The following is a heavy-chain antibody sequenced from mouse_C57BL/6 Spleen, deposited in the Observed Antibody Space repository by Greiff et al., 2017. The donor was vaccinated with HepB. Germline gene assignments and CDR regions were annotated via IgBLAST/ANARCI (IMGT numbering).Heavy chain of an antibody. CDR2: ISYDGSN. J-gene: IGHJ3*01. CDR3: ARSYYGSPWFAY. CDR1: GYSITSGYY. V-gene: IGHV3-6*01. D-gene: IGHD1-1*01. Sequence: EVKLVESGPGLVKPSQSLSLTCSVTGYSITSGYYWNWIRQFPGNKLEWMGYISYDGSNNYNPSLKNRISITRDTSKNQFFLKLNSVTTEDTATYYCARSYYGSPWFAYWGQGTLVTVSA.